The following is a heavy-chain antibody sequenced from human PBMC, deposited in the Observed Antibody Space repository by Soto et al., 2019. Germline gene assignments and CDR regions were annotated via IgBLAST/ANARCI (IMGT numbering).Heavy chain of an antibody. V-gene: IGHV4-31*03. CDR3: ARDPVLGDYSNYWYFVL. Sequence: PSETLSLTCTVSGGSISSCGYYWSWIRQHPGKGLEWIGYIYYSGSTYYNPSLKSRVTISVDTSKNQFSLKLSSVTAADTAVYYCARDPVLGDYSNYWYFVLWGRGTLVTVSS. CDR1: GGSISSCGYY. CDR2: IYYSGST. J-gene: IGHJ2*01. D-gene: IGHD4-4*01.